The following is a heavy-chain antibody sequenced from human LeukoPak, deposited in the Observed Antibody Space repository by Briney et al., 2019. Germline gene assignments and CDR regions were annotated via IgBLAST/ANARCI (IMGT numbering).Heavy chain of an antibody. J-gene: IGHJ4*02. CDR3: ARDNTVTTANDY. Sequence: SETLSLTCTVSGGSISSYYWSWIRQSAGKGLEWIGRIYTSGSTNYNPSLKSRVTMSVDTSKNQFSLKLSSVTAADTAVYYCARDNTVTTANDYWGQGTLVTVSS. V-gene: IGHV4-4*07. CDR1: GGSISSYY. D-gene: IGHD4-17*01. CDR2: IYTSGST.